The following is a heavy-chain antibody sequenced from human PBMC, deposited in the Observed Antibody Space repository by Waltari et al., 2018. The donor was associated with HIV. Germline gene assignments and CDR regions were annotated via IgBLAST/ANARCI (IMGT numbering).Heavy chain of an antibody. D-gene: IGHD3-22*01. CDR1: GISFRNYG. CDR2: SLFDGRKK. Sequence: QVQLVESWGTVVKPGGFLRPSCATSGISFRNYGNQWCRPTPGKGLQALAMSLFDGRKKYYGDSVKCRFSVSRDNSKNTLYLQMNSLRVEDTTLYYCERDGLTDLTKRFTMIIGTNWGQGTLVTVSS. CDR3: ERDGLTDLTKRFTMIIGTN. J-gene: IGHJ4*02. V-gene: IGHV3-33*01.